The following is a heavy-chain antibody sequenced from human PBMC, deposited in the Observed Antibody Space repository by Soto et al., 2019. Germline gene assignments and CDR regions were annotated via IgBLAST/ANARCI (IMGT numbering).Heavy chain of an antibody. CDR1: GYTLTDLS. CDR2: FDPEDGET. D-gene: IGHD1-26*01. Sequence: ASVKVSCKVSGYTLTDLSMHWVLQAPVKGLEWMGGFDPEDGETIYAQKFQGRVTMTEDTSTDTAYMELSSLRSEDTAVYYCATAPPRIVGAIAFDYWGQGTLVTVSS. J-gene: IGHJ4*02. V-gene: IGHV1-24*01. CDR3: ATAPPRIVGAIAFDY.